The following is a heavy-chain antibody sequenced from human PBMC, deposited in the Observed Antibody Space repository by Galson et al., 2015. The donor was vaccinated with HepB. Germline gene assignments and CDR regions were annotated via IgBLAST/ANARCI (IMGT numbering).Heavy chain of an antibody. V-gene: IGHV3-33*01. D-gene: IGHD5-24*01. CDR1: GFTFSSYG. J-gene: IGHJ5*02. CDR3: ARDAVEMATTYIAVDWFDP. Sequence: SLRLSCAASGFTFSSYGMHWVRQAPGKGLEWVAVIWYDGSNKYYADSVKGRFTISRDNSKNTLYLQMNSLRAEDTAVYYCARDAVEMATTYIAVDWFDPWGQGTLVTVSS. CDR2: IWYDGSNK.